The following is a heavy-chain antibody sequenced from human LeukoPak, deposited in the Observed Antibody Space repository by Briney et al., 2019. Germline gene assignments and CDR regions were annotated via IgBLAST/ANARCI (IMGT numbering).Heavy chain of an antibody. CDR2: IYPGDSDT. J-gene: IGHJ4*02. V-gene: IGHV5-51*01. CDR1: GYGFTSYW. Sequence: SGESLKISCKGSGYGFTSYWIGWVRQMPGKGLEWMGIIYPGDSDTRYSPSFQGQVTISADESISTAYLQWSSLKASDTAMYYCARQEGAAAGIVGVDYWGQGTLVTVSS. CDR3: ARQEGAAAGIVGVDY. D-gene: IGHD1-26*01.